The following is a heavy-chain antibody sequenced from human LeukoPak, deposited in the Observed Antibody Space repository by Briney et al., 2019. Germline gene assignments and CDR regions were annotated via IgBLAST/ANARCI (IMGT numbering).Heavy chain of an antibody. J-gene: IGHJ6*03. CDR2: ISYDGSNK. CDR1: GFTFSSYA. Sequence: GGSLRLSCAASGFTFSSYAMHWVRQAPGKGLEGVAVISYDGSNKYYADSVKGRFTISRDNSRNTLYLQMNSLRAEDTAVYYCASVNDYGDPLPRYMDVWGKGTAVTVSS. CDR3: ASVNDYGDPLPRYMDV. V-gene: IGHV3-30*04. D-gene: IGHD4-17*01.